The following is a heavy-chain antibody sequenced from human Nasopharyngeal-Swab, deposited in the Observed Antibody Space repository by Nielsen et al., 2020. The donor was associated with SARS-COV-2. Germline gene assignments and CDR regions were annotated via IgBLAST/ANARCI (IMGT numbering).Heavy chain of an antibody. CDR3: ARSGCTSTSCYAGLDY. D-gene: IGHD2-2*01. V-gene: IGHV3-30*04. Sequence: SCAASGFTFSSYAMHWVRQAPAKGLEWVTVISYDARDKYYADSVKGRFTISRDNSKNTLYLQMNSLRAEDTAVYYCARSGCTSTSCYAGLDYWGQGTLVTVSS. CDR1: GFTFSSYA. J-gene: IGHJ4*02. CDR2: ISYDARDK.